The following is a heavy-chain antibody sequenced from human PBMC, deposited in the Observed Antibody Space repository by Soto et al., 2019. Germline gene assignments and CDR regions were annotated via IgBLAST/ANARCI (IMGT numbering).Heavy chain of an antibody. D-gene: IGHD1-26*01. CDR2: IYYSGST. J-gene: IGHJ5*02. CDR3: ASSRGGIIVGATGEFDP. V-gene: IGHV4-39*01. CDR1: GGSISSSSYY. Sequence: SETLSLTCTVSGGSISSSSYYWGWIRQPPGKGLEWIGSIYYSGSTYYNPSLKSRVTISVDTSKNQFSLKLSFVTAADTAVYYCASSRGGIIVGATGEFDPWGQGTLVTVSS.